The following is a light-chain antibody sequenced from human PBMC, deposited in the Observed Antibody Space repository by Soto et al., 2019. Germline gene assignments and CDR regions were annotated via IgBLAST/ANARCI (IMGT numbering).Light chain of an antibody. CDR1: SGHSNYA. CDR2: LNSDGSH. J-gene: IGLJ2*01. CDR3: QTWGTGIGV. V-gene: IGLV4-69*01. Sequence: QSVLTQSPSASASLGASVKLTCTLSSGHSNYAIAWHQQQPEKGPRYLMNLNSDGSHSKGDGIPDRFSGSTSGAERYLTISSLQSEDEADYYCQTWGTGIGVFGGGTKVTVL.